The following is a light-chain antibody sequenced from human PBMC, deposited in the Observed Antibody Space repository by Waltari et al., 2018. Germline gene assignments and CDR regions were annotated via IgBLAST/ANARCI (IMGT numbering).Light chain of an antibody. Sequence: QSVLTQPPSASGTPGQKVTISCNGSSSNIGRNYVYWYQQLPGTAPKLLIFKNNQRPSGVPDRFSDSKSGTSASLAINGLRSEDEADYYCAAWDDSLSGLVLGGGTKVTVL. CDR3: AAWDDSLSGLV. CDR2: KNN. J-gene: IGLJ3*02. CDR1: SSNIGRNY. V-gene: IGLV1-47*01.